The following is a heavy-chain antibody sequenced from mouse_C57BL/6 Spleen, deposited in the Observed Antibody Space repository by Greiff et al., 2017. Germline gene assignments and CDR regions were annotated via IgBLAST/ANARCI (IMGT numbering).Heavy chain of an antibody. V-gene: IGHV5-4*01. D-gene: IGHD3-1*01. CDR2: ISAGGSYT. CDR3: ARDISDYFDY. Sequence: EVKLMESGGGLVKPGGSLKLSCAASGFTFSSYAMSWVRQTPEKRLEWVATISAGGSYTYYPDNLQGRSTLSRDNAKNNLYLQMSHLKSEDTAMYYCARDISDYFDYWGQGTTLTVSS. J-gene: IGHJ2*01. CDR1: GFTFSSYA.